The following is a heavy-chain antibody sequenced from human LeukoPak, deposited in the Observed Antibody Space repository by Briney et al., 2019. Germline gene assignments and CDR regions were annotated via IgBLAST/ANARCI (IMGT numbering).Heavy chain of an antibody. J-gene: IGHJ4*02. CDR1: GFTFSSNS. CDR3: ARTGTMGYFDY. D-gene: IGHD1-7*01. CDR2: ISSTSSNT. Sequence: GGSLRLSCAASGFTFSSNSMNWVRQVPGKGLEWVSSISSTSSNTYYGDSVKGRFTISRDNAKNSLYLQMNSLRAEDTAVYYCARTGTMGYFDYWGQGTLVTVSS. V-gene: IGHV3-21*01.